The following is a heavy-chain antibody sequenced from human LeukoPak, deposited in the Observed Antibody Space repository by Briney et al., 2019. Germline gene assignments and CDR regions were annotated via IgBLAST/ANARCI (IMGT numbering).Heavy chain of an antibody. D-gene: IGHD1-1*01. Sequence: ASVKVSCKASGYTFTSYGISLVRQAPGQGLEWMGWISAYNGNTNYAQKLQGGVTMTTDTSTSTAYMELRSLRSDDTAVYYCALSWSWKNWFDPWGQGTLVTVSS. V-gene: IGHV1-18*01. J-gene: IGHJ5*02. CDR2: ISAYNGNT. CDR3: ALSWSWKNWFDP. CDR1: GYTFTSYG.